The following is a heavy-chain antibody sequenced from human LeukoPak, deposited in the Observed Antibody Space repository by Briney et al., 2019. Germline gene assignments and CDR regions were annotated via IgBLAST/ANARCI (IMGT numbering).Heavy chain of an antibody. Sequence: ASVKVSCKASGYTFTSYGISWVRQAPGQGLEWMGWISAYNGNTNYAQKLQGRVTMTTDTSTSTAYMELRSLRSDDTAVYYCARGWDYGSGSYYSSEYFQHWGQGTLVTVSS. D-gene: IGHD3-10*01. CDR3: ARGWDYGSGSYYSSEYFQH. CDR1: GYTFTSYG. V-gene: IGHV1-18*01. J-gene: IGHJ1*01. CDR2: ISAYNGNT.